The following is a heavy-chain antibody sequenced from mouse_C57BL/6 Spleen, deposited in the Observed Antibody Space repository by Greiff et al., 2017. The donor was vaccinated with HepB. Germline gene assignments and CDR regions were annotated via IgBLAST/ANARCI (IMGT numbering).Heavy chain of an antibody. CDR2: IYPGSGST. Sequence: VKLQQPGAELVKPGASVKMSCKASGYTFTSYWITWVKQRPGQGLEWIGDIYPGSGSTNYNEKFKSKATLTVDTSSSTAYMQLSSLTSEDSAVYYCARARDYDALFAYWGQGTLVTVSA. J-gene: IGHJ3*01. CDR3: ARARDYDALFAY. CDR1: GYTFTSYW. D-gene: IGHD2-4*01. V-gene: IGHV1-55*01.